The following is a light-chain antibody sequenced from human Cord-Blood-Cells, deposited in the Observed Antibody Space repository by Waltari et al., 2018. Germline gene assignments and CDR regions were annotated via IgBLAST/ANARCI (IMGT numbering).Light chain of an antibody. CDR3: SSYTSRSTLV. Sequence: QSALTQPASVSGSPGQSITISCTGTSSDVGGYNYVSWYQQHPGKATKLMIYEVSNRPSGGFNRFSGSKSGNTASLTISGLQAEDEADYYCSSYTSRSTLVFGGGTKLTVL. CDR1: SSDVGGYNY. V-gene: IGLV2-14*01. J-gene: IGLJ2*01. CDR2: EVS.